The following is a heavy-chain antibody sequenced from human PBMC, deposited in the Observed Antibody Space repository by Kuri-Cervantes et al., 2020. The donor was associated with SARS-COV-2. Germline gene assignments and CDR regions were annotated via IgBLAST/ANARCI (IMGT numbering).Heavy chain of an antibody. V-gene: IGHV1-24*01. J-gene: IGHJ3*02. CDR1: GYTLTELS. CDR3: AAARYPDAFDI. CDR2: FDPEDGET. D-gene: IGHD2-2*02. Sequence: ASVKVSCKVSGYTLTELSMHWVRQAPGKGLEWMGRFDPEDGETIYAQKFQGRVTMTRDTSISTAYMELSRLRSDDTAVYYCAAARYPDAFDIWGQGTMVTVSS.